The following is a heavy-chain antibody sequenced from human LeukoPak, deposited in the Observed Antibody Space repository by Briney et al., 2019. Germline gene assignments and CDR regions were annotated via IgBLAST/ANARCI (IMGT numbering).Heavy chain of an antibody. Sequence: GRSLRLSCAASGFTFDDYAIHWVRQAPGKGLEGVSGISWNSGSIGYADSVKGRFTISRDNAKNSLYLQMNSLRAEDTALYYCAKDITGYCSSTSCYTFDYWGKGTLVTVSS. CDR3: AKDITGYCSSTSCYTFDY. J-gene: IGHJ4*02. D-gene: IGHD2-2*02. V-gene: IGHV3-9*01. CDR1: GFTFDDYA. CDR2: ISWNSGSI.